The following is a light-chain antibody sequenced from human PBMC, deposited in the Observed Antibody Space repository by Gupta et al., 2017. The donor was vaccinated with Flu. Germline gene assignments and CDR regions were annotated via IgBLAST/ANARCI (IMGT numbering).Light chain of an antibody. V-gene: IGKV1-39*01. Sequence: DIQMTQSPSSLSASVGDRVTITCRASQSISSYLNWYQQKPGKAPKLLIYAASSLQSGVPSRFRGRGSRPDFTLTISSLQPEDFATYSCPQIYSTPEYSFGQQTNQEI. J-gene: IGKJ2*03. CDR3: PQIYSTPEYS. CDR1: QSISSY. CDR2: AAS.